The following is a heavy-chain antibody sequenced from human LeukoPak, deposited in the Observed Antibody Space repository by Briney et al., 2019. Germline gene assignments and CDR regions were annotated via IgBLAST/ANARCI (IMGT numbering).Heavy chain of an antibody. D-gene: IGHD4/OR15-4a*01. V-gene: IGHV3-48*01. CDR2: ISSSSGNI. CDR3: ARRAGAYSHPYNY. Sequence: GGSLRLSCAASGFTFSGSAMHWVRQASGKGLEWVSYISSSSGNIYYADSVKGRFTISRDNSKNTLYLQMNSLRAEDTAVYYCARRAGAYSHPYNYWGQGTLVTVSS. J-gene: IGHJ4*02. CDR1: GFTFSGSA.